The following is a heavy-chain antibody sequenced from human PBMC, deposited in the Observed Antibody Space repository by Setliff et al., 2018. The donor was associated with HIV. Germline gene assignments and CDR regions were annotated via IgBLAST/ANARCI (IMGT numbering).Heavy chain of an antibody. D-gene: IGHD3-3*01. CDR1: GFSLSNTRMG. V-gene: IGHV2-26*01. J-gene: IGHJ4*02. Sequence: SGPTLVNPTETLTLTCTVSGFSLSNTRMGVSWIRQPPGKALEWLAHIFPNDEKSYSASLKSRLTISEDTPKSQVVRTMTNMDPLDTATYFCARYNFRRGYWDYFDYWGQGTQVTVSS. CDR3: ARYNFRRGYWDYFDY. CDR2: IFPNDEK.